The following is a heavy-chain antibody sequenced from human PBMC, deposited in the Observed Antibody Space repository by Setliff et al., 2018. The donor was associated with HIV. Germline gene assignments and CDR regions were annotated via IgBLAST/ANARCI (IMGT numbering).Heavy chain of an antibody. Sequence: GASVKVSCKASGGTFSSYAISWVRQAPGQGLEWMGGIIPILGIANYAQKFQGRVTITADKSTSTAYMELSSLRSEDTAVYYCARPTGGSLGDYFDYWGQGTLVTVSS. V-gene: IGHV1-69*10. D-gene: IGHD3-16*01. J-gene: IGHJ4*02. CDR2: IIPILGIA. CDR1: GGTFSSYA. CDR3: ARPTGGSLGDYFDY.